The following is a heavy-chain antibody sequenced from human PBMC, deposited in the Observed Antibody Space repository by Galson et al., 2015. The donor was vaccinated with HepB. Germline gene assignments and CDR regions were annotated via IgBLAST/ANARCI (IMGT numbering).Heavy chain of an antibody. J-gene: IGHJ4*02. CDR3: ARSLTGYSSSPLGY. D-gene: IGHD6-13*01. V-gene: IGHV3-33*01. CDR2: IWYDGSNK. Sequence: SLRLSCAASGFTFSSYGMHWVRQAPGKGLEWAAVIWYDGSNKYYADSVKGRFTISRDNSKNTLYLQMNSLRAEDTAVYYCARSLTGYSSSPLGYWGQGTLVTVSS. CDR1: GFTFSSYG.